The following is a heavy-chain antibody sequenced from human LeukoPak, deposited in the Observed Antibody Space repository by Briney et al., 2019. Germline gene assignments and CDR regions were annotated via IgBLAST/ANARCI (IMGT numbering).Heavy chain of an antibody. J-gene: IGHJ4*02. CDR2: IKSKTDGGTT. CDR1: GFTFSNAW. CDR3: TTRIDYSIYHAEFDY. D-gene: IGHD4-11*01. V-gene: IGHV3-15*01. Sequence: PGGSLRLSCAASGFTFSNAWMSWVRQAPGKGLEWVGRIKSKTDGGTTDYAAPVKGRFTISRDGSKNTLYLQMNSLKTEDTAVYYCTTRIDYSIYHAEFDYWGQGTLVTVSS.